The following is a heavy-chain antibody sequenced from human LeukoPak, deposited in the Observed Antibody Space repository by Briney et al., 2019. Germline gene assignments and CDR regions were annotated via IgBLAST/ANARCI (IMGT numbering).Heavy chain of an antibody. V-gene: IGHV3-64*01. J-gene: IGHJ4*02. CDR2: ISSNGGST. CDR3: ARGGLLWFGELSGY. Sequence: GGSLRLSCAASGFTFSSYGMHWVRQAPGKGLEYVSAISSNGGSTYYANSVKGRFTISRDNSKNTLYLQMGSLRAEDMAVYYCARGGLLWFGELSGYWGQGTLVTVSS. CDR1: GFTFSSYG. D-gene: IGHD3-10*01.